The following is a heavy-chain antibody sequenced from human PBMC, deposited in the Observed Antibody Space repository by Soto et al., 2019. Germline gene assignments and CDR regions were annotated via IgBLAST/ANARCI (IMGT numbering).Heavy chain of an antibody. CDR3: ARGRGTWEGATTRGYNWFDP. V-gene: IGHV5-10-1*01. CDR2: IDPSDSYP. D-gene: IGHD1-26*01. J-gene: IGHJ5*02. CDR1: GYDFTNYW. Sequence: GESLKISCKGSGYDFTNYWISWVRQMPGKGLEWMGRIDPSDSYPNYNPSFRGHVTISVDKSISTAYLQWSSLKASDTAMYYCARGRGTWEGATTRGYNWFDPWGQGTLVTVSS.